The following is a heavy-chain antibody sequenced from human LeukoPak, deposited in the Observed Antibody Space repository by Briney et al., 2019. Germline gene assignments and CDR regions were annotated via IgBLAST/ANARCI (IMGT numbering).Heavy chain of an antibody. Sequence: ASVKVSCTASGYTFTSYYMHWVRQAPGQGLEWMGIINPSGGSTSYAQKFQGRVTMIRDTSTSTVYMELSSLRSEDTAVYYCARPVGGKNWFDPWGQGTLVTVSS. CDR1: GYTFTSYY. CDR2: INPSGGST. D-gene: IGHD4-23*01. CDR3: ARPVGGKNWFDP. V-gene: IGHV1-46*01. J-gene: IGHJ5*02.